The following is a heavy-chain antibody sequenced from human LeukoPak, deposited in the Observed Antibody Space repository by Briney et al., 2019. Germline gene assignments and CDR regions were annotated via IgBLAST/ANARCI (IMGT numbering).Heavy chain of an antibody. CDR1: GYTFTGYY. D-gene: IGHD3-22*01. J-gene: IGHJ5*02. CDR3: ARLVVITTFDWFDP. Sequence: ASVKVSCKASGYTFTGYYMHWVRQAPGQGLEWMGRVNPNSGGTNYAQKFQGRVTMTRDTSISTAYMELSRLRSDDTAVYYCARLVVITTFDWFDPWGQGTLVTVSS. V-gene: IGHV1-2*06. CDR2: VNPNSGGT.